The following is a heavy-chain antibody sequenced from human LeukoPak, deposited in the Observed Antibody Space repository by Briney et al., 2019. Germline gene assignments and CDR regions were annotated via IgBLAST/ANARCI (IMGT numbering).Heavy chain of an antibody. CDR3: ARESPSGSDAFDF. CDR2: INNDGSST. D-gene: IGHD3-22*01. CDR1: EFTFSDYW. V-gene: IGHV3-74*01. J-gene: IGHJ3*01. Sequence: GGSLRLSCAASEFTFSDYWMHWVRQAPGKGLVWVSRINNDGSSTSNADSVKGRFTFSRDNAKNTLYLQMNSLKAEDTAVYYCARESPSGSDAFDFWGQGTMVTVSS.